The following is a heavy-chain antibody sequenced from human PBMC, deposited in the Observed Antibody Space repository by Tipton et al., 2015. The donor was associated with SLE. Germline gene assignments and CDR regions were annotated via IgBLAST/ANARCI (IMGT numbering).Heavy chain of an antibody. CDR1: GGSFSGYY. CDR3: ARAKFLYYMDV. V-gene: IGHV3-20*04. Sequence: GLVKPSETLSLTCTVYGGSFSGYYYSWVRQAPGKGLEWVSGINWNGGSTGYADSVKGRFTISRDNAKDSLYLQMNSLRAEDTALYYCARAKFLYYMDVWGKGTTVTVSS. J-gene: IGHJ6*03. D-gene: IGHD2/OR15-2a*01. CDR2: INWNGGST.